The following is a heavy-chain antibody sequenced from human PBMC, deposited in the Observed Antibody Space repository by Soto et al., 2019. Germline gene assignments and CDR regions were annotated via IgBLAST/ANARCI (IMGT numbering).Heavy chain of an antibody. J-gene: IGHJ6*02. CDR2: ISSSGSTI. CDR1: GFTFSDYY. D-gene: IGHD2-15*01. V-gene: IGHV3-11*01. Sequence: AGGFLRLSCAASGFTFSDYYMSWIRQAPGKGLEWVSYISSSGSTIYYADSVKGRFTISRDNAKNSLYLQMNSLRAEDTAVYYCATQDCSGGSCYSLYYGMDVWGQGTTVTVSS. CDR3: ATQDCSGGSCYSLYYGMDV.